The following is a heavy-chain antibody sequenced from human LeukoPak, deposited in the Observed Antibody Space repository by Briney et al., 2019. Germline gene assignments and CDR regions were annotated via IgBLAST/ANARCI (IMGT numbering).Heavy chain of an antibody. CDR2: IYYSGTT. J-gene: IGHJ4*02. CDR1: GGSISSNGYY. CDR3: ARQFYSSGWYADY. D-gene: IGHD6-19*01. Sequence: SETLSLTCTVSGGSISSNGYYWGWIRQPPGKGLEWIGSIYYSGTTYKKPSLKSRVTISVDTSKNQFSLKLNSVTAADTAVYYCARQFYSSGWYADYWGQGNLVTVS. V-gene: IGHV4-39*01.